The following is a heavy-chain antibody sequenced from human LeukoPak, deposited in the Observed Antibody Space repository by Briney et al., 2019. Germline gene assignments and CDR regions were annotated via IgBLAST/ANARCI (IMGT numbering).Heavy chain of an antibody. CDR3: ARASSSIGARTAFDI. CDR2: IYTSGST. D-gene: IGHD6-6*01. CDR1: GGFIRSYY. V-gene: IGHV4-4*09. Sequence: PSETLSLTCTVSGGFIRSYYWSWIRQPPGKGLEGIGYIYTSGSTNYNPSLKSRVTISVDTSKNQFSLKLSSVTAAHTAVYYCARASSSIGARTAFDIWGQGAMVTVSS. J-gene: IGHJ3*02.